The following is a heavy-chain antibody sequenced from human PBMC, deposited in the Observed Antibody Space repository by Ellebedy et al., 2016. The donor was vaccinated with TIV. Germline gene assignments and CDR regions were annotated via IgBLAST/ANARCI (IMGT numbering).Heavy chain of an antibody. D-gene: IGHD3-16*01. CDR1: GFTLSTYA. CDR2: ISGGGGNT. V-gene: IGHV3-23*01. J-gene: IGHJ6*02. CDR3: AKGLRFVRYYGMDV. Sequence: PGGSLRLSCAASGFTLSTYAMTWVRQAPGKGLAWVSSISGGGGNTYYADSVKGRFTISRDNSKNTLYLQINSLRAEDTAVYYCAKGLRFVRYYGMDVWGQGTTVTVSS.